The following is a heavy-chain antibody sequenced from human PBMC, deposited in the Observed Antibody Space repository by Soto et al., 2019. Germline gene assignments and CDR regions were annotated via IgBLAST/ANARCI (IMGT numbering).Heavy chain of an antibody. CDR3: AKGREMIDWLFGPLGY. D-gene: IGHD3-9*01. V-gene: IGHV3-23*01. J-gene: IGHJ4*02. CDR2: ISGSGGST. CDR1: GFTFSSYA. Sequence: EVQLLESGGGLVQPGGSLRLSCAASGFTFSSYAMSWVRQAPGKGLEWVPAISGSGGSTYYADSVKGRFTISRDNSKNTLYLQMNSLRAEDTAVYYCAKGREMIDWLFGPLGYWGQGTLVTVSS.